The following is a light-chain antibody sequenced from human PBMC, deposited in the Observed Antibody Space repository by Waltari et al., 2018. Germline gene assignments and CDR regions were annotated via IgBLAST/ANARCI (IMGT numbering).Light chain of an antibody. CDR3: SSYTSSSTVV. V-gene: IGLV2-14*01. Sequence: QSALTPPASVPGPPGHSIPISCPGTTPTVGGHNYVSWYQQPPGKAPKLMIYEVSNRPSGVSNRFSGSKSGNTASLTISGLQAEDEADYYCSSYTSSSTVVFGGGTKLTVL. CDR2: EVS. J-gene: IGLJ2*01. CDR1: TPTVGGHNY.